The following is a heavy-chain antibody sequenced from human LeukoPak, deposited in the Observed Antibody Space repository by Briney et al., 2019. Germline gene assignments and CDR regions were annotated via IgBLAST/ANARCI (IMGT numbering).Heavy chain of an antibody. CDR1: GFTCSNYA. CDR3: AKVVGTSGWYFDY. Sequence: GGSLRLSCAASGFTCSNYAMSCVRQALGKGLEWVSGITGRSTYYADSVKGRFTISRDISKNTLYVQMNSLRAEDTAVYYCAKVVGTSGWYFDYWGQGTLVTVSS. J-gene: IGHJ4*02. CDR2: ITGRST. D-gene: IGHD1-1*01. V-gene: IGHV3-23*01.